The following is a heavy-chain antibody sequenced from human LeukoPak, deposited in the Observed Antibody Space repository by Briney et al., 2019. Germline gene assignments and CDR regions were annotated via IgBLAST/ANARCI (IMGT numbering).Heavy chain of an antibody. D-gene: IGHD1-20*01. V-gene: IGHV3-23*01. CDR3: AKRTDNWNIGGPFDY. CDR1: GFSFSTYA. CDR2: IRDSGGST. Sequence: GGSLRLSCAVSGFSFSTYAMTWVRQAPGKGLEWVSAIRDSGGSTYYADSVKGRFTISRDNSKSTLFLQMNSLRVEDTAIYYCAKRTDNWNIGGPFDYWGQGTLVTVSS. J-gene: IGHJ4*02.